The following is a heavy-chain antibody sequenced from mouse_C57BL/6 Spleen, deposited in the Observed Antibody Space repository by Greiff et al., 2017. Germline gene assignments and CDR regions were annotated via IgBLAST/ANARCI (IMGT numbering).Heavy chain of an antibody. J-gene: IGHJ2*01. Sequence: VQLQQSGAELARPGASVKLSCKASGYTFTSYGISWVKQRTGQGLEWIGEIYPRSGNTYYNEKFKGKATLTADKSSSTAYMELRSLTSEDSAYYFCEQRAVEATPEYFDYWGQGTTLTVSS. CDR3: EQRAVEATPEYFDY. CDR2: IYPRSGNT. CDR1: GYTFTSYG. V-gene: IGHV1-81*01. D-gene: IGHD1-1*01.